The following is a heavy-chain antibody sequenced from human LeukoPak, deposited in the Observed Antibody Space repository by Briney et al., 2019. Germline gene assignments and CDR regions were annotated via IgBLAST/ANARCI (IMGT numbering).Heavy chain of an antibody. Sequence: SETLSLTSTVSGGSISSSSYYWGWIRQPPGKGLEWIGSIYYSGSTYYNPSLKSRVTISVDTCKNQFSLKLSSVTAADTAVYYCARGLWFGELLGFDYWGQGTLVIVSS. CDR1: GGSISSSSYY. CDR2: IYYSGST. J-gene: IGHJ4*02. D-gene: IGHD3-10*01. CDR3: ARGLWFGELLGFDY. V-gene: IGHV4-39*07.